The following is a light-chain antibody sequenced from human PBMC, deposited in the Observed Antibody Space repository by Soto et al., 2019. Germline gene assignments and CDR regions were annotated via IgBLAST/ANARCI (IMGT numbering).Light chain of an antibody. CDR2: DVR. CDR1: SCDVGGYTY. CDR3: CSDAGSYTVV. Sequence: QSVLTQPRSVSGSPGQSVTISCSGTSCDVGGYTYVSWYQQHPGKATTLIIDDVRKRPSGVPDRSSGSKSGTAASLISSGHPAEDEADYCCCSDAGSYTVVFGGGTKVTVL. V-gene: IGLV2-11*01. J-gene: IGLJ2*01.